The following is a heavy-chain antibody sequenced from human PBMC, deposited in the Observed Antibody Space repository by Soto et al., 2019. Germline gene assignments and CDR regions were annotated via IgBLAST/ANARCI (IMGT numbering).Heavy chain of an antibody. CDR2: ISGDGGST. CDR3: AKDTLLTDYDILTGYYYYYYGMDV. Sequence: GGSLRLSCVASGFTFDDYAMHWVRQAPGKGLEWVSLISGDGGSTYYADSVKGRFTISRDNSKNSLYLQMNSLRTEDTALYYCAKDTLLTDYDILTGYYYYYYGMDVWGQGTTVTVSS. CDR1: GFTFDDYA. V-gene: IGHV3-43*02. J-gene: IGHJ6*02. D-gene: IGHD3-9*01.